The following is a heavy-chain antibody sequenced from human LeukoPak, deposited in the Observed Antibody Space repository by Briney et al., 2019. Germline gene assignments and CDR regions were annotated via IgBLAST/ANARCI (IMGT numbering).Heavy chain of an antibody. CDR3: ARSSEYGDPFNY. CDR2: IYYSGST. Sequence: ETLSLTCTVSGASLSRSDYFWGWIRQPPGKGLEWIGSIYYSGSTYYSPSLKGRVTISVDTTKNQFSLKLNSVTAADTAVYYCARSSEYGDPFNYWGQGTLVTVSS. CDR1: GASLSRSDYF. V-gene: IGHV4-39*01. D-gene: IGHD4-17*01. J-gene: IGHJ4*02.